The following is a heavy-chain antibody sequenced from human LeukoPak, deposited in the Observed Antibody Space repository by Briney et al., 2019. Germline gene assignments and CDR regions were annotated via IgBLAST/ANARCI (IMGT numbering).Heavy chain of an antibody. Sequence: TSSETLSLTCAVYGGSFSGYYWSWIRQPPGKGLEWIGEINHSGSTNYNPSLKSRVTISVDTSKNQFSLKLSSVTAADTAVYYCASVSGSFRPHYYYYGMDVWGQGTTVTVSS. J-gene: IGHJ6*02. CDR2: INHSGST. CDR1: GGSFSGYY. V-gene: IGHV4-34*01. CDR3: ASVSGSFRPHYYYYGMDV. D-gene: IGHD2/OR15-2a*01.